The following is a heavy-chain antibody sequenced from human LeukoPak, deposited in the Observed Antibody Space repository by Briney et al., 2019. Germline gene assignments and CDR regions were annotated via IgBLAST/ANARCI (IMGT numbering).Heavy chain of an antibody. CDR1: GGSISSGSYY. CDR2: IYTCGST. Sequence: SETLSLTCTVSGGSISSGSYYWSWIRQPAGKGLEWIGRIYTCGSTNYNPSLKSRVTISVDPSKNQFSLKLSSVTAADTAVYYCARTSVGYSSSWYGQWEAFDIWGQGTMVTVSS. V-gene: IGHV4-61*02. J-gene: IGHJ3*02. D-gene: IGHD6-13*01. CDR3: ARTSVGYSSSWYGQWEAFDI.